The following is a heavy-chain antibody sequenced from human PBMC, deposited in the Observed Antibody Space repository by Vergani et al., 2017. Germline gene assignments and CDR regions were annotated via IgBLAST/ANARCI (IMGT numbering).Heavy chain of an antibody. D-gene: IGHD3-10*01. J-gene: IGHJ6*02. CDR2: IITIFGTT. CDR1: GGTFSSYA. V-gene: IGHV1-69*12. Sequence: QVQLVQSGAEVKKPGSSVKVSCKASGGTFSSYAISWVRQAPGQGLEWMGGIITIFGTTNYAQKFQGRVTITADESTSTAYMELSSLRSEDTTVYYCASLYGSRSYRDDYWMAVSGQASSVSVSS. CDR3: ASLYGSRSYRDDYWMAV.